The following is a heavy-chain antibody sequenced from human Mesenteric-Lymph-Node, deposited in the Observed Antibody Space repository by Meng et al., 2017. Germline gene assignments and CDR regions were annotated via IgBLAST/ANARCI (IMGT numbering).Heavy chain of an antibody. D-gene: IGHD2/OR15-2a*01. CDR3: ARNKTQGFFDY. V-gene: IGHV4-39*01. J-gene: IGHJ4*02. CDR2: VYYSGST. Sequence: QLQLQESGPGLVKPSETLSLTCTVPGGSISGSSYYWGWIRQPPGKALEWIGSVYYSGSTHYNPSLKSRLIISIDTSKHQFSLNLASVTAADTAMYYCARNKTQGFFDYWGQGTLVTVSS. CDR1: GGSISGSSYY.